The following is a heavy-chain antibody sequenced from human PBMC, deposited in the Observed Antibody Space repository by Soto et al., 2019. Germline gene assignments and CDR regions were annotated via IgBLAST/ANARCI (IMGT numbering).Heavy chain of an antibody. V-gene: IGHV3-30*18. J-gene: IGHJ4*02. Sequence: QVQLVESGGGVVQPGRSLRLSCAASGFTFSSYGMHWVRQAPGKGLEWVAVISYDGSNKYYADSVKGRFTISRDNSKNTLYLQMNSLRAEDTAVYYCAKDYSGSYYRYFDYWGQGTLVTVSS. CDR2: ISYDGSNK. CDR3: AKDYSGSYYRYFDY. CDR1: GFTFSSYG. D-gene: IGHD1-26*01.